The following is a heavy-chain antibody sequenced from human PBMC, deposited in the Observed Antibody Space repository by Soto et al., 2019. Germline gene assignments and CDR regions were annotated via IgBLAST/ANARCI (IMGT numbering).Heavy chain of an antibody. Sequence: LRLSFAASGFAFSNAWMSWVRQAPGKGLEWVGRIKSETDGETTDYVAPVKGRFTISRDDSKNTLYLQMNSLKIEDTAVYYCTTDLNGGFDYWGRGTLVTVSS. CDR2: IKSETDGETT. CDR3: TTDLNGGFDY. CDR1: GFAFSNAW. J-gene: IGHJ4*02. D-gene: IGHD2-8*01. V-gene: IGHV3-15*01.